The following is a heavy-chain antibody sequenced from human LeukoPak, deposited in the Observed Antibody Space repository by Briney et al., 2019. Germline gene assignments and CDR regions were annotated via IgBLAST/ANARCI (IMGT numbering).Heavy chain of an antibody. D-gene: IGHD2/OR15-2a*01. V-gene: IGHV3-53*01. CDR1: GFTFTNFA. Sequence: GGSLRLSCAASGFTFTNFAMKWVRQVPGKGLEWVAIIYNGGRTHYTDSVKGRFTVSGDNSEDTLYLQMNSLRAEDTAVYYCARDIPDTTYEYWGQGTLVTVSS. CDR3: ARDIPDTTYEY. J-gene: IGHJ4*02. CDR2: IYNGGRT.